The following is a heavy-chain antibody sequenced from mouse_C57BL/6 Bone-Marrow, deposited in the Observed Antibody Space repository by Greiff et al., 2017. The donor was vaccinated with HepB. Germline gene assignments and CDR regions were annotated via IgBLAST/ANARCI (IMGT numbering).Heavy chain of an antibody. CDR1: GYTFTSYG. CDR2: IYPRSGNT. CDR3: AKTTVVANYFDY. Sequence: QVQLQQSGAELARPGASVKLSCKASGYTFTSYGISWVNQRTGQGLEWIGEIYPRSGNTYYNEKFKGKATLTADKSSSTAYMEHRSLTSEDSAVYFCAKTTVVANYFDYWGQGTTLTVSS. J-gene: IGHJ2*01. V-gene: IGHV1-81*01. D-gene: IGHD1-1*01.